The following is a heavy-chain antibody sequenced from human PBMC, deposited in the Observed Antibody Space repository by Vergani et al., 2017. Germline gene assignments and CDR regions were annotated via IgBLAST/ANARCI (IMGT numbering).Heavy chain of an antibody. CDR3: ANSVIAGNVGVAYFGMDV. CDR2: ISDDERNK. CDR1: GFPFSAYG. V-gene: IGHV3-30*18. D-gene: IGHD2/OR15-2a*01. Sequence: QVQLVESGGGVVQPGGSLRLSCAASGFPFSAYGMHWVRQAPGKGLEWVAYISDDERNKYYRDSVKGRFTISRDISKNTVYLQMNSLRTEDTAVYFCANSVIAGNVGVAYFGMDVWGRGTTVTVSS. J-gene: IGHJ6*02.